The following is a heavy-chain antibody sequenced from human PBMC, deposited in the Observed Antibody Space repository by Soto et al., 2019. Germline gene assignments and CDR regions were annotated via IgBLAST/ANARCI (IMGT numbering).Heavy chain of an antibody. Sequence: PGGSLRLSCAASGFTFSYYYMSWIRQAPGKGLEWVSYISSSSSYTNYADSVKGRFTISRDNAKNSLYLQMNSLRAEDTAVYYCXRDGVIFGVVPRYYFDYWGQGTLVTVSS. CDR2: ISSSSSYT. V-gene: IGHV3-11*06. D-gene: IGHD3-3*01. CDR1: GFTFSYYY. J-gene: IGHJ4*02. CDR3: XRDGVIFGVVPRYYFDY.